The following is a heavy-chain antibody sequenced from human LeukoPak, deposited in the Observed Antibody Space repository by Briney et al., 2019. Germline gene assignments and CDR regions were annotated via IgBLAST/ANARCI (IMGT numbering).Heavy chain of an antibody. Sequence: GGSLRLSCAASGFTVSSRYMSWVRQAPGKGLEWVSVIYKDGSTYYAEFVKGRFTISRDSSKNTLFLQMISLRAEDTAVYYCARGGVRDCSSTSCYHDWGQGTLVTVSS. J-gene: IGHJ4*02. CDR1: GFTVSSRY. D-gene: IGHD2-2*01. CDR3: ARGGVRDCSSTSCYHD. CDR2: IYKDGST. V-gene: IGHV3-66*01.